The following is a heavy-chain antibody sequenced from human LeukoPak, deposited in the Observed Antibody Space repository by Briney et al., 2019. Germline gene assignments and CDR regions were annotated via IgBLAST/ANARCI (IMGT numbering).Heavy chain of an antibody. CDR1: GYTFTGYY. D-gene: IGHD3-10*01. CDR2: INPNSGGT. CDR3: ARSSGSPEDYFDY. Sequence: VASVKVSCKASGYTFTGYYMHWVRQAPGQGLEWMGWINPNSGGTNYAQKFQGRVTMTRDTSISTAYMELSRLRSDDTAVYYCARSSGSPEDYFDYWGQGTLVTVSS. J-gene: IGHJ4*02. V-gene: IGHV1-2*02.